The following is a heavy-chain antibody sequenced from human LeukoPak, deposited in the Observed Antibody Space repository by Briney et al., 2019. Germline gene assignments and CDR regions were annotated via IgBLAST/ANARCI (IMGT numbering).Heavy chain of an antibody. Sequence: PGGSLRLSCAASGFTFSSYWMHWVRQAPGKGLVWVSRINSDGSSTSYADSVKGRFTISRDNAKNTLYLQMNSLRAEDTAVYYCARDMVRGVITGYYYYGMDVWGQGTTVTVSS. CDR2: INSDGSST. CDR1: GFTFSSYW. V-gene: IGHV3-74*01. D-gene: IGHD3-10*01. J-gene: IGHJ6*02. CDR3: ARDMVRGVITGYYYYGMDV.